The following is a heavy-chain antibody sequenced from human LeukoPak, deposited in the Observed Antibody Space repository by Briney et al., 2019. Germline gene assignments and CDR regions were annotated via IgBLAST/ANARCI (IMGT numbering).Heavy chain of an antibody. J-gene: IGHJ4*02. CDR2: IYTSGST. V-gene: IGHV4-4*07. CDR3: ARVLTTEYYFDY. D-gene: IGHD4-11*01. CDR1: GGSISSYY. Sequence: SETLSLTCTFSGGSISSYYRSWIRQPAGKGLEWIGRIYTSGSTNYNPSLKSRVTMSVDTSKNQFSLKPSSVTTADTAVYYCARVLTTEYYFDYWGQGTLVTVSS.